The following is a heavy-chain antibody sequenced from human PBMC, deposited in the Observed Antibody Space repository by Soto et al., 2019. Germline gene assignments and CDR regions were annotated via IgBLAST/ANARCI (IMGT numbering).Heavy chain of an antibody. J-gene: IGHJ3*02. CDR1: GFTFSTYV. V-gene: IGHV3-64*04. Sequence: GGSLRLSCSASGFTFSTYVMHWVRQAPGKGLEYVSAITSNGGSTYYADSVKGRFTISRDNSKNTLYLQMNSLRAEDTAIYYCARDRTSFNACDIWGQGTMVTVSS. D-gene: IGHD2-2*01. CDR2: ITSNGGST. CDR3: ARDRTSFNACDI.